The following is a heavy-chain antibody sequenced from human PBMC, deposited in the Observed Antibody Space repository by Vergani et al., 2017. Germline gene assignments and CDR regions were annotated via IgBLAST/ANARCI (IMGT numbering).Heavy chain of an antibody. V-gene: IGHV3-30*03. CDR1: GFTFSSYG. Sequence: QVQLVESGGGVVQPGRSLRLSCAASGFTFSSYGMHWVRQAPGKGLEWVAVISYDGSNKYYADSVKGRFTISRDNSKNTLYLQMNSLRAEDTAVYYCARGQLVRYYYYYMDVWGKGTTVTVSS. J-gene: IGHJ6*03. CDR3: ARGQLVRYYYYYMDV. D-gene: IGHD6-6*01. CDR2: ISYDGSNK.